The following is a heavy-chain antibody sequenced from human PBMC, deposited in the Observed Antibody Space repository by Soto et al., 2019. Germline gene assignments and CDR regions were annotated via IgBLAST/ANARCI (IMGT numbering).Heavy chain of an antibody. Sequence: QVQLVQSGAEVKKPGSSVKVSCKASGGTFSSYTISWVRQAPGQGLEWMGRIIPILGIANYAQKFQDRVTITADKSTSTAYMELSSLRSEDTAVYYCAKCRGSGGSCYYFDYWGQGTLVTVSS. V-gene: IGHV1-69*02. CDR2: IIPILGIA. CDR3: AKCRGSGGSCYYFDY. CDR1: GGTFSSYT. J-gene: IGHJ4*02. D-gene: IGHD2-15*01.